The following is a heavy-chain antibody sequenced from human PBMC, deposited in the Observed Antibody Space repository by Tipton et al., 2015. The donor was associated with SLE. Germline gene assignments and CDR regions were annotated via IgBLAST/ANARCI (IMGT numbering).Heavy chain of an antibody. D-gene: IGHD6-19*01. CDR2: IKQDGVEK. CDR1: GFTFRTYW. Sequence: SLRLSCEASGFTFRTYWMTWVRQAPGKGLEWVANIKQDGVEKNYVGSVKGRFFISRDNAKNSLYLQQNSLRPEDTAVYYCARSGWALGYYMDVWGRGTTVTVSS. J-gene: IGHJ6*03. CDR3: ARSGWALGYYMDV. V-gene: IGHV3-7*01.